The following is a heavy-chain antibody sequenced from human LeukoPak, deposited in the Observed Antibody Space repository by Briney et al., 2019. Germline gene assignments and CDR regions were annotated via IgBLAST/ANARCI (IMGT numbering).Heavy chain of an antibody. V-gene: IGHV1-2*02. CDR2: ITPNSGGT. CDR1: GYTFTAYY. Sequence: ASVKVSCKASGYTFTAYYVHWVRQAPGQGLEWMGWITPNSGGTKYAQKFQGRVTMTRDTSISTAYLQWSSLKASDTAMYYCARQGEGGDSYYDFWSGYNWFDPWGQGTLVTVSS. J-gene: IGHJ5*02. CDR3: ARQGEGGDSYYDFWSGYNWFDP. D-gene: IGHD3-3*01.